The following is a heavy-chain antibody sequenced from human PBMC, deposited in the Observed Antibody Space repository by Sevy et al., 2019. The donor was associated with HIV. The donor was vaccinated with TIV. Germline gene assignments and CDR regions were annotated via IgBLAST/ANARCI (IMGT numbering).Heavy chain of an antibody. V-gene: IGHV3-7*01. J-gene: IGHJ3*02. Sequence: GGSLRLSCAASGFIFSSYWMSWVRQAPGKGLEWVANIKQDGSEKYYVDSVKGRFTISRDNAKNSLYLQMNSLRAEDTAVYYCARWYSSSWYSAFDIWGQGTMVTVSS. CDR3: ARWYSSSWYSAFDI. D-gene: IGHD6-13*01. CDR2: IKQDGSEK. CDR1: GFIFSSYW.